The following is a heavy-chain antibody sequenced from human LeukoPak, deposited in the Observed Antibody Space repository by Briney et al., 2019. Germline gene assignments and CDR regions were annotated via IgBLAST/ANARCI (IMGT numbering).Heavy chain of an antibody. V-gene: IGHV3-30-3*01. J-gene: IGHJ3*02. Sequence: PGGSLRLSCAASGFTFSSFAMHWVRQAPGKGLEWVAVISYDGSNKYYADSVKGRFTISRDNSKNTVYLQMDSLRAEDTAVYYCARGYSGSYRDAFDIWGQGTMVTVSS. CDR2: ISYDGSNK. CDR1: GFTFSSFA. D-gene: IGHD1-26*01. CDR3: ARGYSGSYRDAFDI.